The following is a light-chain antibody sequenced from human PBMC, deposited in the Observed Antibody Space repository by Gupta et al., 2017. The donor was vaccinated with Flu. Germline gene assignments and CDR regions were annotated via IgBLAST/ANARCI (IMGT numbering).Light chain of an antibody. V-gene: IGKV1-39*01. J-gene: IGKJ1*01. CDR1: QSISTY. Sequence: DIQMTQSPSSLAASVGDRVTITCRASQSISTYLNWYQQKLGKAPKLLIYAAFSLQSGVPSRFSGSGSGTEFTLTISSLQPEDFATYYCQQSDSNPWTFGQGTKVEIK. CDR2: AAF. CDR3: QQSDSNPWT.